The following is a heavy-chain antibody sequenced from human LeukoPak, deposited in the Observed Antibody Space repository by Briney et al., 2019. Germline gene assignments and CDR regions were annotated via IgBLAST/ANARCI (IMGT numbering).Heavy chain of an antibody. CDR3: ARGTPRFDS. J-gene: IGHJ3*01. Sequence: SETLSLTCAVYGGTFCGFFWSWIRHSPGKGLEWIGEINYSGGSNYNPSLTSRATIPVDTSINQFSLRLNSLTAADTAIYYCARGTPRFDSWSQGTMVTVS. CDR1: GGTFCGFF. CDR2: INYSGGS. V-gene: IGHV4-34*01. D-gene: IGHD2-15*01.